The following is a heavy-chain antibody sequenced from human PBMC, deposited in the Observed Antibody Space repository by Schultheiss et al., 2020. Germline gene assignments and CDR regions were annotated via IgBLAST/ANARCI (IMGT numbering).Heavy chain of an antibody. V-gene: IGHV3-47*02. CDR1: GFSFSSYV. Sequence: GGSLRLSCAASGFSFSSYVLHWVRRAPGKGPEWVSAIGTGGDTYYADSVMGRLNISRDNDKKSLYIQMKSLIDEDLAVYYCANNAGDDYDIVNCYYREYFYYSMDVWGKGTTVTVSS. J-gene: IGHJ6*03. D-gene: IGHD3-9*01. CDR3: ANNAGDDYDIVNCYYREYFYYSMDV. CDR2: IGTGGDT.